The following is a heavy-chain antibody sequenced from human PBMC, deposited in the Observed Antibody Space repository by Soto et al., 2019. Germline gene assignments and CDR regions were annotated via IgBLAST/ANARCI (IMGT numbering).Heavy chain of an antibody. J-gene: IGHJ6*03. CDR3: AKDAIFGVVSPYYYYYMDV. Sequence: PGGSLRLSCAASGFTFSSYVMHWVRQAPGKGLEWVAVISYDGSNKYYADSVKGRFTISRDNSKNTLYLQMNSLRAEDTAVYYCAKDAIFGVVSPYYYYYMDVWGKGTTVTVS. D-gene: IGHD3-3*01. V-gene: IGHV3-30*18. CDR2: ISYDGSNK. CDR1: GFTFSSYV.